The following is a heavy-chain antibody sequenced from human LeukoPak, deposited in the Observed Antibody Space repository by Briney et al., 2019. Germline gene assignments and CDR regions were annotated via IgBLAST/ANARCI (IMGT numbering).Heavy chain of an antibody. D-gene: IGHD3-10*01. J-gene: IGHJ5*02. CDR3: ARGRQRLLWFGELYSVRFDP. Sequence: SETLSLTCAVYGGSFSGYYWSWIRQPPGKGLEGLGEINHSGSTNYNPSLKSRVTISVDTSKNQFSLKLSSVTAADTAVYYCARGRQRLLWFGELYSVRFDPWGQGTLVTVSS. V-gene: IGHV4-34*01. CDR2: INHSGST. CDR1: GGSFSGYY.